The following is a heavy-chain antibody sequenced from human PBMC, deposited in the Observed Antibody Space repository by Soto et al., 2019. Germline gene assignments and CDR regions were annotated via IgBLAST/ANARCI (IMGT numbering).Heavy chain of an antibody. Sequence: VQLVESGGGVVRPGTSLRLSCAASGFTFSNFGIHWVRQAPGKGLEWVAVIWDDGSNKYYADSVKGRFTMSRDNSKDTVSLQMNNLRAEDTAVYYCARDEMGYCSGGTCYTPGGMDVWGQGTTVTVSS. V-gene: IGHV3-33*01. CDR3: ARDEMGYCSGGTCYTPGGMDV. D-gene: IGHD2-15*01. CDR2: IWDDGSNK. CDR1: GFTFSNFG. J-gene: IGHJ6*02.